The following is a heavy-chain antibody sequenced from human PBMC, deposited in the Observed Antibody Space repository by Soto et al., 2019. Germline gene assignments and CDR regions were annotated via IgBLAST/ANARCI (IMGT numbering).Heavy chain of an antibody. D-gene: IGHD5-12*01. CDR3: AKGGDSGYDSDY. CDR1: GFTFSSYG. CDR2: ISYDGSNK. Sequence: QVQLVESGGGVVQPGRSLRLSCAASGFTFSSYGMHWVRQAPGKGLEWVAVISYDGSNKYYADSVKGRFTTSRDNSKNTLYLQMNSLRAEDTAVYYCAKGGDSGYDSDYWGQGTLVTVSS. V-gene: IGHV3-30*18. J-gene: IGHJ4*02.